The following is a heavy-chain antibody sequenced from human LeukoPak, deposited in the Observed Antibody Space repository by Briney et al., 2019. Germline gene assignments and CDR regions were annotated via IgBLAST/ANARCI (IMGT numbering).Heavy chain of an antibody. CDR1: GYTFTSYD. CDR3: ARRLYYDFWSGYYDAFDI. CDR2: MNPNSGNT. Sequence: GASVKVSCKASGYTFTSYDINWVRQATGQGLEWMGWMNPNSGNTGYAQKFQGRVTITRNTSISTAYMELSSLRSEDTAVYYCARRLYYDFWSGYYDAFDIWGQGTMVTVSS. D-gene: IGHD3-3*01. J-gene: IGHJ3*02. V-gene: IGHV1-8*03.